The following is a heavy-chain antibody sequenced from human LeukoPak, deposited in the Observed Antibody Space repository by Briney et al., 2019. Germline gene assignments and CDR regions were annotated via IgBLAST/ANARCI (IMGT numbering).Heavy chain of an antibody. J-gene: IGHJ4*02. CDR1: GGSISSSSYY. CDR2: IYYSGST. CDR3: RCLGIQVDY. Sequence: SETLSLTCTVSGGSISSSSYYWGWIRQPPGKGLEWIGSIYYSGSTYYNPSLKSRVTISVDTSKNQFSLKLSSVTAADTAVYYCRCLGIQVDYWGQGTLVTVSS. D-gene: IGHD7-27*01. V-gene: IGHV4-39*01.